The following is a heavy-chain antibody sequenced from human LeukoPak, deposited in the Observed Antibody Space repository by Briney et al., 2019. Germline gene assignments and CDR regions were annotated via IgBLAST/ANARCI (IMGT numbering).Heavy chain of an antibody. CDR1: GYTFTSYG. CDR2: ISAYNGNT. Sequence: GASVKVSCKASGYTFTSYGISWVRQAPGQGLEWMGWISAYNGNTNYAQKLQGRVTMTTDTSTSTAYMELRSLRSDDTAVYYCARDYYDSSGYSLRGDYWGQGTLVTVSS. V-gene: IGHV1-18*01. CDR3: ARDYYDSSGYSLRGDY. D-gene: IGHD3-22*01. J-gene: IGHJ4*02.